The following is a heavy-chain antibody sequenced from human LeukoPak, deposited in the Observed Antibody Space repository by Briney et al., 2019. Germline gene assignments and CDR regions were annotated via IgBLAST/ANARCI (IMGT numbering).Heavy chain of an antibody. Sequence: GGSLRLSCAASGLSFSSFAMSWVRQGPARGLEWVAVISYDGSNKYYADSVKGRFTISRDNSKNTLYLQMNSLRAEDTAVYYCARDDYWGQGTLVTVSS. CDR1: GLSFSSFA. CDR3: ARDDY. CDR2: ISYDGSNK. J-gene: IGHJ4*02. V-gene: IGHV3-30*19.